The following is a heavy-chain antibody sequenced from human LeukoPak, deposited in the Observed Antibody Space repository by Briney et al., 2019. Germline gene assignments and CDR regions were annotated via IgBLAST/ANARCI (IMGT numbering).Heavy chain of an antibody. J-gene: IGHJ4*02. CDR2: SSAYNGNT. Sequence: GASVKVSCKASGFTFTSYGISWVRQAPGQGLEWMGWSSAYNGNTNYAQKLQGRVTMTTDTSTSTAYMELRSLRSDDTAVYYCARDRTYYGSGSYSPIDYWGQGTLVTVSS. CDR3: ARDRTYYGSGSYSPIDY. CDR1: GFTFTSYG. V-gene: IGHV1-18*01. D-gene: IGHD3-10*01.